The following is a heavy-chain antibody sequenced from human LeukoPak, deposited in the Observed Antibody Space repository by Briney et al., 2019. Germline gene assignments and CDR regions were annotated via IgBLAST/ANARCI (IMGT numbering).Heavy chain of an antibody. D-gene: IGHD2-2*01. J-gene: IGHJ6*03. CDR2: IYTSGST. V-gene: IGHV4-61*02. CDR1: GGSISSGSYY. CDR3: ARGGEKYCSSTSCYAENYYYYYMDV. Sequence: PSQALSLTCTVSGGSISSGSYYWSWIRQPAGKGLEWIGRIYTSGSTNYNPSLKSRVTMSVDTSKNQFSLKLSSVTAADTAVYYCARGGEKYCSSTSCYAENYYYYYMDVWGKGTTVTISS.